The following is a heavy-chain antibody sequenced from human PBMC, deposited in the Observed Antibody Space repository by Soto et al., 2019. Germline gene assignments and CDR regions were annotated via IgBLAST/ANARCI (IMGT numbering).Heavy chain of an antibody. CDR3: ARTRNGGVADSFDS. CDR2: ISRDGSYI. D-gene: IGHD3-3*01. V-gene: IGHV3-30*04. Sequence: GGSLRLSCAASGFTFSPHAIHWVRLTPGRGLEWVLAISRDGSYIYYTDSVKGRFTVSRDNSNNTVFVQMNRLIPDDTALYFCARTRNGGVADSFDSWGQGTRVTVS. J-gene: IGHJ5*01. CDR1: GFTFSPHA.